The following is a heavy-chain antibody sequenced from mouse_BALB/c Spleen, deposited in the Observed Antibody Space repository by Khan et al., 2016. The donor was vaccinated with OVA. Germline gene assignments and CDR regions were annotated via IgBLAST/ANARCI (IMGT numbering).Heavy chain of an antibody. Sequence: VQLVESGPGLVAPSQSLSITCTVSGFSLSRYNIHWVRQPPGKGLEWLGMIWGGGGTDYNSTLKSRLSISKDNSKSQVFLKMNSLLTDDTAMYYCARAYYRYDCYYAMDYWGQGTSVTVSS. D-gene: IGHD2-14*01. CDR1: GFSLSRYN. J-gene: IGHJ4*01. CDR2: IWGGGGT. V-gene: IGHV2-6-4*01. CDR3: ARAYYRYDCYYAMDY.